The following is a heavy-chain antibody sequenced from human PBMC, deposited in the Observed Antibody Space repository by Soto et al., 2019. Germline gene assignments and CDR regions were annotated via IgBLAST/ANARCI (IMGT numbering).Heavy chain of an antibody. Sequence: KPSETLSLTCSVSDDSMRSGGYYWTWIRQLPGKGLQWIGFIHYSGATLYSPSLKSRVSISMQMSNNQFSLRLGSVTAADTAIYYCLKGKDKDDSSFWNHWGQGTPVTVS. V-gene: IGHV4-31*03. CDR1: DDSMRSGGYY. D-gene: IGHD6-6*01. J-gene: IGHJ4*02. CDR2: IHYSGAT. CDR3: LKGKDKDDSSFWNH.